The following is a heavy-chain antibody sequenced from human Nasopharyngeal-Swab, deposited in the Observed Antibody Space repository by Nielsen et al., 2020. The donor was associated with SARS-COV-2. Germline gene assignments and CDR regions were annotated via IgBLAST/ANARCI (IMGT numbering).Heavy chain of an antibody. V-gene: IGHV1-69*13. Sequence: SVKVSCKASGGTFSSYAISWVRQAPGQGLEWMGGIIPIFGTANYAQKFQGRVTITADESTSTAYMELGSLRSEDTAVYYCAIMTTVTSYLFYYYYYMDVWGKGTTVTVSS. CDR3: AIMTTVTSYLFYYYYYMDV. D-gene: IGHD4-11*01. CDR1: GGTFSSYA. J-gene: IGHJ6*03. CDR2: IIPIFGTA.